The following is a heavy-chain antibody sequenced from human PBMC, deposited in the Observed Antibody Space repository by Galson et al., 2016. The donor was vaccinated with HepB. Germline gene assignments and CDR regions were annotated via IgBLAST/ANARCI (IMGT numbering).Heavy chain of an antibody. V-gene: IGHV3-23*01. D-gene: IGHD3-10*01. CDR2: ISGNGGST. Sequence: SLRLSCAASGFIFANYAMTWVRQAPGKGLEWVSTISGNGGSTYYADSVKGRFTVSRDNSKNTVFLEVKSLRPEDTAMDYCARNYFGSGSYHILYYFAHWGQGPLVTVPS. J-gene: IGHJ4*02. CDR3: ARNYFGSGSYHILYYFAH. CDR1: GFIFANYA.